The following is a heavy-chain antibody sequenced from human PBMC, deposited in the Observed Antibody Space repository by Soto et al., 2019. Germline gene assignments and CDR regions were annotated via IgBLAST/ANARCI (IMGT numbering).Heavy chain of an antibody. D-gene: IGHD3-22*01. J-gene: IGHJ4*02. CDR3: AKDGGYYDSSGYHDY. V-gene: IGHV3-30*18. Sequence: GGSLRLSCAASGFTFSSYGMHWVRQAPGKGLEWVAVISYDGSNKYYADSVKGRFTISRDNSKNTLYLQMNSLRAEDTAVYYCAKDGGYYDSSGYHDYWGQGTLVTVSS. CDR1: GFTFSSYG. CDR2: ISYDGSNK.